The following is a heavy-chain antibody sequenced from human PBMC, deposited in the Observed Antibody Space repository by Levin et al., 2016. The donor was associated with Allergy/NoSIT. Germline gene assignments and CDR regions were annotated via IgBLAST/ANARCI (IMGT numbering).Heavy chain of an antibody. CDR2: IFSNDEK. Sequence: WIRQPPGKALEWLAHIFSNDEKSYSTSLKSRLTISKDTSKSQVVLTMTNMDPVDTATYYCARRSYHYGSSRGLFSDYWGQGTLVTVSS. J-gene: IGHJ4*02. CDR3: ARRSYHYGSSRGLFSDY. D-gene: IGHD6-13*01. V-gene: IGHV2-26*01.